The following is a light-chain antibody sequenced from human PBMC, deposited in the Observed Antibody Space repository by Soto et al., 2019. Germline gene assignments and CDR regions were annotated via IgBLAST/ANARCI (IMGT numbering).Light chain of an antibody. CDR1: QGIDSY. CDR3: QQVKTYPRT. Sequence: IQLTQSPSSLSASVGDRVTITCRASQGIDSYLAWYQQRPGKVPQLLIYEESTLHSGVPSRFSGRKSGTQFTLTIDSLQPEDFATYYCQQVKTYPRTFGGGTKVDIK. J-gene: IGKJ4*01. V-gene: IGKV1-9*01. CDR2: EES.